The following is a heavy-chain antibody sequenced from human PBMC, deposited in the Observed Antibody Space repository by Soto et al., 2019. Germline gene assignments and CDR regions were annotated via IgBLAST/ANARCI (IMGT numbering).Heavy chain of an antibody. Sequence: SETLSLTCAVYGGSFSSYYWSWIRQPPGKGLEWIGEINHSGSTNYNPSLKSRVTISVDTSKNQFSLKLSSVTAADTAVYYCARKSKDSSGWYVYLLGGSNWFAPWGQGTLVTVSS. J-gene: IGHJ5*02. CDR3: ARKSKDSSGWYVYLLGGSNWFAP. D-gene: IGHD6-19*01. CDR1: GGSFSSYY. CDR2: INHSGST. V-gene: IGHV4-34*01.